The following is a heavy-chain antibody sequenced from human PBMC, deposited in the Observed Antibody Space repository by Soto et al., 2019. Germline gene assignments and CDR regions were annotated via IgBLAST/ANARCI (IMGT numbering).Heavy chain of an antibody. J-gene: IGHJ4*02. CDR2: ISGSGGST. CDR1: GFTFNSYA. D-gene: IGHD6-13*01. Sequence: EVHLLESGGGLVQPGGSLRLSCAASGFTFNSYAMRWVRQAPGKGLEWVSAISGSGGSTYYADSVKGRFTISRDNSKNTLYLQMNSLRAEDTAVYYCARRGPGTYVDYWGQGTLVTVSS. CDR3: ARRGPGTYVDY. V-gene: IGHV3-23*01.